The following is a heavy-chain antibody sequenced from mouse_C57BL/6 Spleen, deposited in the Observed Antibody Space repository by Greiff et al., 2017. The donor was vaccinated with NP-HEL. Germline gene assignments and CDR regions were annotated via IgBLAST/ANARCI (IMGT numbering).Heavy chain of an antibody. CDR1: GYSITSGYY. Sequence: EVHLVESGPGLVKPSQSLSLTCSVTGYSITSGYYWNWIRQFPGNKLEWMGYISYDGSNNYNPSLKNRISITRDTSKNQFFLKLNSVTTEDTATYYCARTGDYGSSYGDYWGQGTTLTVSS. J-gene: IGHJ2*01. V-gene: IGHV3-6*01. CDR2: ISYDGSN. CDR3: ARTGDYGSSYGDY. D-gene: IGHD1-1*01.